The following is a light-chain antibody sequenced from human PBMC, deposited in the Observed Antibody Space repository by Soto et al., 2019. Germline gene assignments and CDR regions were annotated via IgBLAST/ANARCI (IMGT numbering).Light chain of an antibody. Sequence: DIQMTQSPSTLSASIGVRVTITCRASQNINNWLAWYQQKPGKAPNLLIYDASSLESGVPSRFSGSGSGTEFTLTISSLQRDDFATYYCQQYNTFSPPWTFGQGTKVEI. V-gene: IGKV1-5*01. CDR3: QQYNTFSPPWT. CDR1: QNINNW. J-gene: IGKJ1*01. CDR2: DAS.